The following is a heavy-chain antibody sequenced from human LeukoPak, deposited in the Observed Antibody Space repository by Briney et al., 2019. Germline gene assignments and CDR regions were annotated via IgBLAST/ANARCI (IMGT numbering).Heavy chain of an antibody. CDR3: ATLKRESIYGYFDV. CDR2: VLDSVRT. CDR1: GGSITSHY. J-gene: IGHJ4*02. D-gene: IGHD5-18*01. Sequence: PETLSLTCTVPGGSITSHYWSSIRQPPGKGLEWIAYVLDSVRTKDNPSLQSRLTLSADTSKNQFSLRLSSVTAADTAVYYCATLKRESIYGYFDVWGQGIKVTVYS. V-gene: IGHV4-59*11.